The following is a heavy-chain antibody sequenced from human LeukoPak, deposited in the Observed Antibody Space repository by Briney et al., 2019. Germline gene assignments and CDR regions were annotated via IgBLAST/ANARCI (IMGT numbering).Heavy chain of an antibody. CDR1: GGSISSCGAY. Sequence: TLSLTCTVSGGSISSCGAYCSWIPQHPGKGLERFMYIYYTWSTYYNPSLKIRVTIPVDTSKTQFSLKLSSVTAADTAMYYCARGGYYDISGVVDYWGQGTLVTVSS. V-gene: IGHV4-31*03. D-gene: IGHD3-22*01. J-gene: IGHJ4*02. CDR3: ARGGYYDISGVVDY. CDR2: IYYTWST.